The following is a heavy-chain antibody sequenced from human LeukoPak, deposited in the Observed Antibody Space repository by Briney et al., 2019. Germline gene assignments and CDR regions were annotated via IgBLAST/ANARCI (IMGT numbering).Heavy chain of an antibody. CDR1: GFTFSSYA. D-gene: IGHD5-18*01. CDR3: AKGAILMTQLWLRPPYFDY. J-gene: IGHJ4*02. CDR2: ISGSGGST. Sequence: GGSLRLSCAASGFTFSSYAMSWVRQAPGKGLEWVSAISGSGGSTYYADSVKGRFTISRDNSKNTLYLQMNSLRAEDTAVYYCAKGAILMTQLWLRPPYFDYWGQGTLVTVSS. V-gene: IGHV3-23*01.